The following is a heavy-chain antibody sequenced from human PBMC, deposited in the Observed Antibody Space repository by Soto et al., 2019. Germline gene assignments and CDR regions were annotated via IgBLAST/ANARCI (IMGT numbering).Heavy chain of an antibody. V-gene: IGHV3-23*01. D-gene: IGHD6-6*01. CDR2: ISGSGGST. CDR1: GFTFSSYA. CDR3: AKDRYSSSSTADH. Sequence: WGSLRLSCAASGFTFSSYAMSWVRQAPGKGLEWVSAISGSGGSTYYADSVKGRFTISRDNSKNTLYLQMNSLRAEDTAVYYCAKDRYSSSSTADHWGQGTLVTVSS. J-gene: IGHJ4*02.